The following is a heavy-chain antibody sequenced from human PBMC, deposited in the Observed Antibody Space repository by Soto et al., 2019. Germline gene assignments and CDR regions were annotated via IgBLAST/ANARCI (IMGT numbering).Heavy chain of an antibody. CDR3: TSLLGQQRVPYPYY. Sequence: QVQLVESGGGVVQPGRSLRLSCAASGFTFSSYGMHWVRKAPGQGLEWEAVISYDGRNKYDADSVKGRFTITRDDSNKTPYLQMNSLSSEDTPVYEWTSLLGQQRVPYPYYWGQETLVTVS. CDR1: GFTFSSYG. J-gene: IGHJ4*02. CDR2: ISYDGRNK. V-gene: IGHV3-30*03. D-gene: IGHD6-13*01.